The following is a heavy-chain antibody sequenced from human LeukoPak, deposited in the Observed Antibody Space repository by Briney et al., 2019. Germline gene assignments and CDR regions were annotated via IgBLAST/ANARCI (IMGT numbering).Heavy chain of an antibody. Sequence: SETLSLTCTFSGGCIHFYYWSWIRRPAGKGLEWVWRIYSTGSTNYSPSLKSRVTMSVDKSKKQFSLNLSSVTAADTAVYYCARGIADPYSFASWGQGTLVTVSS. D-gene: IGHD6-13*01. V-gene: IGHV4-4*07. CDR1: GGCIHFYY. J-gene: IGHJ4*02. CDR2: IYSTGST. CDR3: ARGIADPYSFAS.